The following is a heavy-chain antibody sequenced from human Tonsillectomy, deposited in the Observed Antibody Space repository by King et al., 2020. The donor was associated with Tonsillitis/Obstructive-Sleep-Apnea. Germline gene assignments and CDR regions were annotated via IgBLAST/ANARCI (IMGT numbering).Heavy chain of an antibody. Sequence: VQLQQWGAGLLKPSETLSLTCAVYGGSFSGYYWSWIRQPPGKGLEWIGEIDHSGSTTYNPSLKSRVTISAETSKTQFSLKLSSVTAADTAIYYCAREITTDAFDTWGQGTMVTVSS. V-gene: IGHV4-34*01. CDR1: GGSFSGYY. D-gene: IGHD3-3*01. J-gene: IGHJ3*02. CDR2: IDHSGST. CDR3: AREITTDAFDT.